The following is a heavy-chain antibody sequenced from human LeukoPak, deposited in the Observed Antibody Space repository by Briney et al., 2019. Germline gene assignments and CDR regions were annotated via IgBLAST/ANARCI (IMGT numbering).Heavy chain of an antibody. D-gene: IGHD2-21*02. CDR1: GGSISSGSYY. CDR3: ARGGVMVVTAIVGAFDI. V-gene: IGHV4-61*02. CDR2: IYTSGST. J-gene: IGHJ3*02. Sequence: PSETLSLTCTVSGGSISSGSYYWSWIRQPAGKGLEWIGRIYTSGSTNYNPSLKSRVTISVDTSKNQFSLKLSSVTAADTAVYYCARGGVMVVTAIVGAFDIWGQGTMVTVSS.